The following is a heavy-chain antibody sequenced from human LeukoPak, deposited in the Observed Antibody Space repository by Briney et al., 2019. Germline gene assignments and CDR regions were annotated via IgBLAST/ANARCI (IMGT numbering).Heavy chain of an antibody. CDR1: GFTFSNYA. D-gene: IGHD1-20*01. CDR2: LSGSGTTT. J-gene: IGHJ4*02. Sequence: GGSLRLSCAASGFTFSNYAMIWVRQAPGKGLEWVAALSGSGTTTYYADPVKGRFTISRDNSKNTLYLQMNSLRAEDTAVYYCAKDRPPDNWNYDDNWGQGTLVTVSS. V-gene: IGHV3-23*01. CDR3: AKDRPPDNWNYDDN.